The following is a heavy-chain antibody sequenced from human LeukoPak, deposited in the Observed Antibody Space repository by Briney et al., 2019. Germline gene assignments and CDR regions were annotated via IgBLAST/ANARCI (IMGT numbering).Heavy chain of an antibody. CDR3: ARRDSSGGACYSIY. J-gene: IGHJ4*02. D-gene: IGHD2-15*01. CDR2: IYPGDADT. Sequence: GESLQISFKGSGYSFTSYWIGWVRQMPGRGLEWMGMIYPGDADTMYTPSFQGQVTISADKSITTAYLQWSSLKASDTAMYYCARRDSSGGACYSIYWGQGTLVTVSS. CDR1: GYSFTSYW. V-gene: IGHV5-51*01.